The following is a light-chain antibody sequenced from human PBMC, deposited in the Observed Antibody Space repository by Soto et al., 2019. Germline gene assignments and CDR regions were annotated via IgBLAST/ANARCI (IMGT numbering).Light chain of an antibody. CDR3: QSSDTDNYVV. V-gene: IGLV6-57*04. CDR2: GGN. CDR1: SGSIAANS. Sequence: NFMLTQPHSVSESPGQTVTISCTRSSGSIAANSVQWYQQRPGSAPTTVIFGGNQRPSGVSARFSASIDSSSNSASLTLSGLQPDDYADYYCQSSDTDNYVVFGGGTKLTVL. J-gene: IGLJ2*01.